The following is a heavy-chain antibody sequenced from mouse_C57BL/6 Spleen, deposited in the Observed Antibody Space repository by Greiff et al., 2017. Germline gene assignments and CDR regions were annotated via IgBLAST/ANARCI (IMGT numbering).Heavy chain of an antibody. CDR2: INPYNGDT. J-gene: IGHJ1*03. CDR3: ARAGGYGERLWYFDV. Sequence: VQLQQSGPELVKPGASVKISCKASGYSFTGYFMNWVMQSHGKSLEWIGRINPYNGDTFYNQKFKGKATLTVDKSSSTAHMELRSLTSEDSAVYYCARAGGYGERLWYFDVWGTGTTVTVSS. D-gene: IGHD2-2*01. CDR1: GYSFTGYF. V-gene: IGHV1-20*01.